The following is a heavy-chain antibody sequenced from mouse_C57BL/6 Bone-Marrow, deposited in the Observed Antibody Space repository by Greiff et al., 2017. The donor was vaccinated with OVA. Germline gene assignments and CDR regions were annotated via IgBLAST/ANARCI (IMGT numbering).Heavy chain of an antibody. CDR3: TRGGLRRDWYFDV. J-gene: IGHJ1*03. CDR2: ISSGGDYL. D-gene: IGHD2-4*01. CDR1: GFTFSSYA. V-gene: IGHV5-9-1*02. Sequence: EVQLVESGEGLVKPGGSLKLSCAASGFTFSSYAMSWVRPTPEQRLEWVAYISSGGDYLYSADTVKGRFTFSTDNARNTLYLQMSSLKSEDRAMYYCTRGGLRRDWYFDVWGTGTTVTVSS.